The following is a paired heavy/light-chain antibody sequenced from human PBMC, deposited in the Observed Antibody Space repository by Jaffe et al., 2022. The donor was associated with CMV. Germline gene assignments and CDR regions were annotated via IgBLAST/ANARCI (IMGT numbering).Light chain of an antibody. CDR2: YVI. Sequence: QSALTQPASVSGSPGQSITISCTGTSSDIGAFNFVSWYQQHPGKAPKLIIYYVIDRPSGVSARFSGSKSGNTASLTISGLQAEDEADYYCSSYTSTSILWVFGGGTKLTVL. V-gene: IGLV2-14*03. CDR1: SSDIGAFNF. CDR3: SSYTSTSILWV. J-gene: IGLJ3*02.
Heavy chain of an antibody. CDR1: GYIFNDYW. Sequence: EVLLVQSGAEGKKPGEPLKISCQGFGYIFNDYWIAWVRQMPGKSLEWMGIINSGAPNTKYSPRYSPPFQGQVTISVDKSISTSYLQWSSLKASDTAMYYCARRILSGDRGGHFDSWGPGTLVTVSS. D-gene: IGHD7-27*01. V-gene: IGHV5-51*01. J-gene: IGHJ4*02. CDR3: ARRILSGDRGGHFDS. CDR2: INSGAPNTKYSP.